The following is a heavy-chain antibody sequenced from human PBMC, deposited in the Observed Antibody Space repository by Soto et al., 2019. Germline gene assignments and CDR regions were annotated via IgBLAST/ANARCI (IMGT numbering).Heavy chain of an antibody. CDR2: ISYEGSNK. V-gene: IGHV3-30*18. Sequence: QVQLVESGGGVVQPGRSLRLSCAASGFTFSSYGMHWVRQAPGKGLEWVAVISYEGSNKYYADSVKGRFTISRDNSKNTLYLQMNSLRAEDTAVYYCAKDHPGYCGGDCYQAGYFDYWGQGTLVTVSS. D-gene: IGHD2-21*02. CDR3: AKDHPGYCGGDCYQAGYFDY. CDR1: GFTFSSYG. J-gene: IGHJ4*02.